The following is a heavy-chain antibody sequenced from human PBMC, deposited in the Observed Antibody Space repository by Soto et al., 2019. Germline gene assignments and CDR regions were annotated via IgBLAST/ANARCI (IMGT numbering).Heavy chain of an antibody. CDR2: ISAYNGNT. CDR1: GYTFTSYG. Sequence: GASVKVSCKASGYTFTSYGISWVRQAPGQGLEWMGWISAYNGNTNYAQKLQGRVTMTTDTSTSTAYMELRSLRCDDTAVYYCARDSDILTAYRPPGLGYRGQGTLVTVSS. CDR3: ARDSDILTAYRPPGLGY. J-gene: IGHJ4*02. D-gene: IGHD3-9*01. V-gene: IGHV1-18*01.